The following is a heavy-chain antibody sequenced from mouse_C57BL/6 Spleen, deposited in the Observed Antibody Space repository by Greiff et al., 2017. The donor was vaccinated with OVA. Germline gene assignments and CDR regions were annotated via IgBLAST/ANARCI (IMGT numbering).Heavy chain of an antibody. CDR2: IDPETGGT. D-gene: IGHD4-1*01. CDR1: GYTFTDYE. J-gene: IGHJ2*01. V-gene: IGHV1-15*01. Sequence: VKLQESGAELVRPGASVTLSCKASGYTFTDYEMHWVKQTPVHGLEWIGAIDPETGGTAYNQKFKGKAILTADKSSSTAYMELRSLTSEDSAVYYCTRFRLTGPYYFDYWGQGTTLTVSS. CDR3: TRFRLTGPYYFDY.